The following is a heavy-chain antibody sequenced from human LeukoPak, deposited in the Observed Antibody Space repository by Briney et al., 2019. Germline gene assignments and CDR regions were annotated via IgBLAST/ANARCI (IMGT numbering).Heavy chain of an antibody. J-gene: IGHJ4*02. CDR3: ARTLAVAGKGPFDF. V-gene: IGHV3-30*04. CDR2: ISYDGSDK. CDR1: AFTFNIYA. D-gene: IGHD6-19*01. Sequence: GGSLRLSCAASAFTFNIYAMHWVRQAPGKGLEWVAVISYDGSDKYYADSVKGRFTISRDNSKNTLYLQMNSLRPGDTAVYSCARTLAVAGKGPFDFWGQGTLVTVSS.